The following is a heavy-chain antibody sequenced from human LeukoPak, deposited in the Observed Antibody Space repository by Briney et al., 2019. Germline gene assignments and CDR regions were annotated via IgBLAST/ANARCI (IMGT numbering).Heavy chain of an antibody. D-gene: IGHD6-19*01. CDR1: GFTFSSYA. CDR2: ISGSGVST. CDR3: AKGPLIEVAGTTWDY. V-gene: IGHV3-23*01. Sequence: GRSLRLSCAASGFTFSSYAMSWVRQFPGKGLEWVSAISGSGVSTYYADSVKGRFTISRDNSKNTLHLQMNSLRAEDTAVYYCAKGPLIEVAGTTWDYWGQGTLVTVSS. J-gene: IGHJ4*02.